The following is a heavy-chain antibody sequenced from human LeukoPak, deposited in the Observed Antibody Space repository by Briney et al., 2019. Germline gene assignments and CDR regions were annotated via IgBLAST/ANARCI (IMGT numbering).Heavy chain of an antibody. CDR2: IYTGGST. J-gene: IGHJ4*02. V-gene: IGHV3-66*01. D-gene: IGHD2-15*01. Sequence: GGSLRLSCAASGFTVSSNYMTWVRQAPGKGMEWVSIIYTGGSTDHADSVKGRFTISRDNSKNTLYLQMNSLRAEDTAVYYCARAPYCSGGSCYFDYWGQGTLVTVSS. CDR3: ARAPYCSGGSCYFDY. CDR1: GFTVSSNY.